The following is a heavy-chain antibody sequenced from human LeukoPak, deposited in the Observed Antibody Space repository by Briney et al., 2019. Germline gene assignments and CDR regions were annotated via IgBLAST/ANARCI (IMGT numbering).Heavy chain of an antibody. Sequence: GGSLRLSCAASGFTFSSYGMHWVRQAPGKGLEWVAVISYDGSNKYYADSVKGRFTISRDNSKNTLYLQMNSLRAEDTAVYYCAKGGDSSVYLYYFDYWGQGTLVTVSS. V-gene: IGHV3-30*18. D-gene: IGHD3-22*01. CDR3: AKGGDSSVYLYYFDY. J-gene: IGHJ4*02. CDR1: GFTFSSYG. CDR2: ISYDGSNK.